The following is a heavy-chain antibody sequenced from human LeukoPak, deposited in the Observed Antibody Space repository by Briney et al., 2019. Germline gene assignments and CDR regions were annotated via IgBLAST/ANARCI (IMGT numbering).Heavy chain of an antibody. CDR3: HSIAAAGTGY. Sequence: HTGGSLRLSCAASGFIFSNYAMHWVRQAPGKGLEWVTFIRYDGSNKYYAESVKGRFTISRDNSKNSLYLQMNSLRAEDTAVYYCHSIAAAGTGYWGQGILVTVSS. CDR1: GFIFSNYA. D-gene: IGHD6-13*01. V-gene: IGHV3-30*02. CDR2: IRYDGSNK. J-gene: IGHJ4*02.